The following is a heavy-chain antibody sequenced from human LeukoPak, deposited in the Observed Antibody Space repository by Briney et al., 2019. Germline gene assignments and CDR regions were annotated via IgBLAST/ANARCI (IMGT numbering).Heavy chain of an antibody. CDR1: GFTFSSYA. J-gene: IGHJ4*02. V-gene: IGHV3-23*01. CDR2: ISGSGGST. Sequence: GGSLRLSRAASGFTFSSYAMSWVRQAPGKGLEWVSAISGSGGSTYYADSVKGRFTISRDNSKNTLYLQMNSLRAEDTAVFYCAKRPGYDFWSGYYFDYWGQGTLVTVSS. CDR3: AKRPGYDFWSGYYFDY. D-gene: IGHD3-3*01.